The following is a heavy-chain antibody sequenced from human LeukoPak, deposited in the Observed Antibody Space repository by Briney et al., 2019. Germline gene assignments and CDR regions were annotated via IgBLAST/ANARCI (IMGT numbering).Heavy chain of an antibody. CDR2: IWYDGSNK. CDR3: ARDPYGDNAYYFDY. CDR1: GFTFSSYG. V-gene: IGHV3-33*01. D-gene: IGHD4-17*01. Sequence: GRSLRLPCAASGFTFSSYGMHWVRQAPGKGLEWVAVIWYDGSNKYYADSVKGRFTISRDNSKNTLYLQMNSLRAEDTAVYYCARDPYGDNAYYFDYWGQGTLVTVSS. J-gene: IGHJ4*02.